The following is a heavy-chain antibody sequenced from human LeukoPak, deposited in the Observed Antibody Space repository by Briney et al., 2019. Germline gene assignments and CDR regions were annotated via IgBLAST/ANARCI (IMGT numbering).Heavy chain of an antibody. CDR3: ARADYGGNPYYYGMGV. CDR2: ISSSSSYI. Sequence: GGPLRLSCAASGFTFSSYSMNWVRQAPGKGLEWVSSISSSSSYIYYADSVKGRFTISRDNAKNSLYLQMNSLRAEETAVYYCARADYGGNPYYYGMGVWGQGTTVIVSS. D-gene: IGHD4-23*01. J-gene: IGHJ6*02. CDR1: GFTFSSYS. V-gene: IGHV3-21*01.